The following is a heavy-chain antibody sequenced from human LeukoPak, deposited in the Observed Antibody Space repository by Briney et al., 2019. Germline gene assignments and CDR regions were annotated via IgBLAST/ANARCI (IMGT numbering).Heavy chain of an antibody. J-gene: IGHJ4*02. CDR2: ISSSSSTI. CDR3: ARGIRFDY. D-gene: IGHD1-14*01. Sequence: GGSLRLSCAASGFTFSSYSMKWVRQAPGKGLEWVSYISSSSSTIYYADSVKGRFTISRDNAKNSLYLQMNSLRAEDTAVYYCARGIRFDYWGQGTLVTVSS. V-gene: IGHV3-48*01. CDR1: GFTFSSYS.